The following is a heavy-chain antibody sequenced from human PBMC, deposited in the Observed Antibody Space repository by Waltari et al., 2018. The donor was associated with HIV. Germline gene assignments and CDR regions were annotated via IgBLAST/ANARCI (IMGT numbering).Heavy chain of an antibody. V-gene: IGHV3-66*01. D-gene: IGHD3-10*01. CDR3: GRDPLWRGGNRGLTPH. CDR2: MAGGRTT. J-gene: IGHJ4*02. Sequence: EVQLVESGGGLVQPGGSLRLSCAASGFSVTRNYMSWVRQAPGKGVEWSAIMAGGRTTHTSDSGGGRFTISSAKSKNTLFVQVKILRAEDTSIYYGGRDPLWRGGNRGLTPHWGQGTLVTVSA. CDR1: GFSVTRNY.